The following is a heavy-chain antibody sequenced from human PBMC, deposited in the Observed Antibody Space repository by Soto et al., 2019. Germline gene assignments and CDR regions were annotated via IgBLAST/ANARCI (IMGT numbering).Heavy chain of an antibody. J-gene: IGHJ6*03. Sequence: PGESLKISCKGSGYSFTSYWIGWVRQMPGKGLEWMGIIYPGDSDTRYSPSFQGQVTISADKSISTAYLQWSSLKASDTAMYYCARSPTVTGYYYYYYMDVWGKGTTVTVSS. CDR3: ARSPTVTGYYYYYYMDV. CDR1: GYSFTSYW. CDR2: IYPGDSDT. D-gene: IGHD4-4*01. V-gene: IGHV5-51*01.